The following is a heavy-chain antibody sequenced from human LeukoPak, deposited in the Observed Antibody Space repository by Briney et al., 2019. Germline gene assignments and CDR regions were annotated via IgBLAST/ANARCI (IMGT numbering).Heavy chain of an antibody. CDR3: ARSRGSSWFHDAFDI. V-gene: IGHV3-21*01. D-gene: IGHD6-13*01. CDR1: GFTFSSYS. J-gene: IGHJ3*02. CDR2: ISSSSSYI. Sequence: PGGSLRLPCAAFGFTFSSYSMNWVRQAPGKGLEWVSSISSSSSYIYYADSVKGRFTISRDNAKNSLYLQMNSLRAEDTAVYYCARSRGSSWFHDAFDIWGQGTMVAVSS.